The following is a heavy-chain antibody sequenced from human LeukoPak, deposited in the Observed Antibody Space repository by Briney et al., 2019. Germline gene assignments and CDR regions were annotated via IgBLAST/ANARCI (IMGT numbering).Heavy chain of an antibody. V-gene: IGHV4-39*01. D-gene: IGHD3-10*01. CDR3: ARHERNYYGSGSYLRWFDP. J-gene: IGHJ5*02. CDR1: GVSISSSSYY. Sequence: ASETLSLTRTVSGVSISSSSYYWGWIRQPPGKGLEWVVCIYYRGSTYYNPPLKSRATISVDTSKNKSSLKLSSVPAADTPVYYCARHERNYYGSGSYLRWFDPWGKGTLVTVSS. CDR2: IYYRGST.